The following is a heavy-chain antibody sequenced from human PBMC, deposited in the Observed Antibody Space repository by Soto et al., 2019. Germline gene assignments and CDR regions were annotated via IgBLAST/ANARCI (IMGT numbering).Heavy chain of an antibody. CDR2: IRSSGEGT. D-gene: IGHD6-19*01. CDR1: GFTFSTYG. J-gene: IGHJ5*01. CDR3: ANGGSCFNGLVS. Sequence: GGSLRLSCAASGFTFSTYGMSWVRQAPGKGLEWVSGIRSSGEGTYYADSVKGRFTISRDNSRNTLYLQMNTLTAEDTAVYYCANGGSCFNGLVSWCHGT. V-gene: IGHV3-23*01.